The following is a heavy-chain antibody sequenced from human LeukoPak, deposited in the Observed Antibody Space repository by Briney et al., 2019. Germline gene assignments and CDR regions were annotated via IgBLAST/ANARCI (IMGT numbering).Heavy chain of an antibody. CDR3: ARCNGGNSVGGLDV. CDR2: VAFDGSSK. CDR1: GFTFRSHG. V-gene: IGHV3-33*01. Sequence: GGPLRLSCVASGFTFRSHGMHWVRQARGRGLEGVALVAFDGSSKYYADSVRGRCTISRDNSKDTLDLQMNSLRAEDTALYYCARCNGGNSVGGLDVWGQGTTVTVSS. J-gene: IGHJ6*01. D-gene: IGHD4-23*01.